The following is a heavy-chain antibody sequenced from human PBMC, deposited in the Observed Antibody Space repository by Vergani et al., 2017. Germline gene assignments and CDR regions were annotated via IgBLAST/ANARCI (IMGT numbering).Heavy chain of an antibody. CDR1: GGSINSGDYY. CDR2: IYYSGTT. Sequence: QVQLQESGPGLVKPSQTLSLTCTVSGGSINSGDYYWSWIRQPPGKGLEWIGYIYYSGTTNYNPSFKNRVTMSVDTSKNQFSLKLNSVTAADTAVYYCARGSRAEGGSGPDKWGQGTLVTVSS. D-gene: IGHD6-13*01. J-gene: IGHJ4*02. CDR3: ARGSRAEGGSGPDK. V-gene: IGHV4-30-4*08.